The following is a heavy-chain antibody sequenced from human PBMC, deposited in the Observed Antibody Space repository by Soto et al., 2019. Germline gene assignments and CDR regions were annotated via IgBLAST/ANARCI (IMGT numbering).Heavy chain of an antibody. CDR2: ISTYNGHT. Sequence: QVQLLQSGAEVKQPGASVKVSCKASGYTLTAHGITWVRQAPGQGPEWMGWISTYNGHTDYAQRLQDRVTMTTDTSTNTAYMELRSLRSDDTARYYCARTCPGASCYHIYWGQGTSVTVSA. D-gene: IGHD2-2*01. CDR3: ARTCPGASCYHIY. V-gene: IGHV1-18*04. CDR1: GYTLTAHG. J-gene: IGHJ4*02.